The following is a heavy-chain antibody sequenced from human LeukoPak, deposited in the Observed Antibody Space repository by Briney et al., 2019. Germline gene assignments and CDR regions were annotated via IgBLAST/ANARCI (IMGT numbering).Heavy chain of an antibody. V-gene: IGHV3-66*02. CDR1: KFSVSNYY. D-gene: IGHD1-14*01. Sequence: GSLRLSCTASKFSVSNYYMSWVRQAPGKGLEWVSVIYTGGYTYYADAVQGRFTISRDLSQNTVFLHMNSLRAEDTALYHCARDHNDLDAFDVWGQGTMVTVSS. J-gene: IGHJ3*01. CDR2: IYTGGYT. CDR3: ARDHNDLDAFDV.